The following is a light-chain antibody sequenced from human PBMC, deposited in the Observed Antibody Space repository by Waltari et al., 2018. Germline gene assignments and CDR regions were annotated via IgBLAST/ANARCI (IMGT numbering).Light chain of an antibody. CDR2: GAS. J-gene: IGKJ1*01. V-gene: IGKV3-15*01. Sequence: IVMTQSPATLSVSPGEGATLPCKASQSLSSNLAWYQQKPCQLPRLLIYGASTRATGIPARFSGSGSGTEFTLTISSLQAEDFAVYYCQERGRTFGQGTKVEIK. CDR3: QERGRT. CDR1: QSLSSN.